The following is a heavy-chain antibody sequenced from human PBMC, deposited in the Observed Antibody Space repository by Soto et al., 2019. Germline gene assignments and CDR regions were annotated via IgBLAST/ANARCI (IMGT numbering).Heavy chain of an antibody. CDR3: VRWSGYGDL. CDR1: GFTFTYYS. D-gene: IGHD4-17*01. CDR2: MSIGYEKT. V-gene: IGHV3-23*01. Sequence: GGSLRLSCSASGFTFTYYSMAWVRQTPERGLEWISGMSIGYEKTFYADSVRGRFTVSRDSSRNTVDLQMHNLRADDTAIYYCVRWSGYGDLWGQGTRVTVSS. J-gene: IGHJ4*02.